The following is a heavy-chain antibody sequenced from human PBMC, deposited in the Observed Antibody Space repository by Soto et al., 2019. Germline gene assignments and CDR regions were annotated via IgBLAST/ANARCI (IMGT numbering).Heavy chain of an antibody. CDR1: GGSFSGYY. D-gene: IGHD3-22*01. V-gene: IGHV4-34*01. J-gene: IGHJ4*02. CDR3: ERHSIWLLLSDY. Sequence: SETLSLTSAVYGGSFSGYYWSWIRQPPGKGLEWIGEINHSGSTNYNPSLKSRVTISVDTSKNQFSLKLGSVTAAYTAVYFCERHSIWLLLSDYWGQGTLVTVSS. CDR2: INHSGST.